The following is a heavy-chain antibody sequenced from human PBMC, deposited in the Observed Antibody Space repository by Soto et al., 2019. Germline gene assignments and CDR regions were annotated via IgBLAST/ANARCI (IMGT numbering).Heavy chain of an antibody. V-gene: IGHV4-34*01. Sequence: RASETLSLTCAVSGGSLSGYYWSWIRQPPGRGLEWIGEINHSGGTNYNPSLKSRVTTSIDTSTNQFSLKLTSVTAADTAVYYCARGRDWELHIFDYWGQGSLVTVSS. CDR3: ARGRDWELHIFDY. D-gene: IGHD1-26*01. CDR1: GGSLSGYY. CDR2: INHSGGT. J-gene: IGHJ4*02.